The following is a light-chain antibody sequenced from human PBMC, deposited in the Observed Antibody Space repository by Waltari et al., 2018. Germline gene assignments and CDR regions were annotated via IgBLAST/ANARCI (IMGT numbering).Light chain of an antibody. CDR3: QQYVSLPVT. V-gene: IGKV3-20*01. CDR1: QRVSSA. CDR2: GAS. J-gene: IGKJ1*01. Sequence: EIVLTPSLGTWSCSPGDRAPFPCRASQRVSSALAWYQQNQGQAPRLLIYGASNRATGIPARFSGSGSGTDFSLTISRLEPEDFAVYYCQQYVSLPVTFGQGTKVEIK.